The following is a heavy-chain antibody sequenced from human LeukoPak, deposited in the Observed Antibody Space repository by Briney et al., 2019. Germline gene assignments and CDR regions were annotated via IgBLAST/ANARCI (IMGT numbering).Heavy chain of an antibody. D-gene: IGHD3-10*01. CDR3: ATRGYGSGSLTSNWFDP. J-gene: IGHJ5*02. CDR2: IYRSGSP. Sequence: SETLSLTCTVSGYSISSPHYWGWIRQPPGKGLEWIGVIYRSGSPFYNTSLESRVTISVDASKNQFSLKLSSVTAADTAVYYCATRGYGSGSLTSNWFDPWGQGTLVTVSS. CDR1: GYSISSPHY. V-gene: IGHV4-38-2*02.